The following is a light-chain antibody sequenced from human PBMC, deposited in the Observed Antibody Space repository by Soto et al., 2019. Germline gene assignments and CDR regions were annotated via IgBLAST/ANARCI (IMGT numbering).Light chain of an antibody. V-gene: IGKV1-39*01. CDR2: AAS. CDR1: QSISTY. J-gene: IGKJ4*01. Sequence: DIQMTQSPASLSASVGDRVTITCRASQSISTYLNWYQQKPGKVPKLLIYAASSLQSGLPSRFSGSGSGTDFTLTISSLQPEDFATYYCQQTHTTFTFGGGTTVEIK. CDR3: QQTHTTFT.